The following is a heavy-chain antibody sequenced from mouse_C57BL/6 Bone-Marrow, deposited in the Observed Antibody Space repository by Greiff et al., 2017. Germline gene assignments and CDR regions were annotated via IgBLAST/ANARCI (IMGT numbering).Heavy chain of an antibody. J-gene: IGHJ2*01. CDR2: IDPYNGGT. CDR1: GYTFTDYY. D-gene: IGHD2-3*01. Sequence: VQLQQSGPVLVKPGASVKMSCKASGYTFTDYYMNWVKQSHGKSLEWIGVIDPYNGGTSYNQKFKGKATLTVEKSSSTAYMELNSLTSEDSAVYYSARERWLFDYWGQGTTLTVSA. CDR3: ARERWLFDY. V-gene: IGHV1-19*01.